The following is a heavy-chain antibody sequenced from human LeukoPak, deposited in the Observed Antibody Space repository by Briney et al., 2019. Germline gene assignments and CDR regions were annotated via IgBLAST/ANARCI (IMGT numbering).Heavy chain of an antibody. CDR1: GFTVSSNY. D-gene: IGHD3-22*01. CDR3: AKDYYDDSNHFDY. J-gene: IGHJ4*02. CDR2: IYSGGST. V-gene: IGHV3-53*01. Sequence: GGSLRLSCAASGFTVSSNYMSWVRQAPGKGLEWVSVIYSGGSTYYADSVKGGFTISSANSKTTLYLQMISLRAADMDIYYCAKDYYDDSNHFDYWGQGTLFTVSS.